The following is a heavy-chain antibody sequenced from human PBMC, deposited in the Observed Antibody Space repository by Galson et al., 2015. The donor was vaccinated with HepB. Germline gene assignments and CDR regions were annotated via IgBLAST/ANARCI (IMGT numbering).Heavy chain of an antibody. CDR2: ISGSGGST. CDR3: AKDRSISYDIFTGYYPLFFDY. V-gene: IGHV3-23*01. CDR1: GFTFSSYA. Sequence: SLRLSCAASGFTFSSYAMSWVRQAPGKGLEWVSAISGSGGSTYYADSVKGRFTISRDNSKNTLYLQMNSLRAEDTAVYYCAKDRSISYDIFTGYYPLFFDYWGQGTLVTVSS. D-gene: IGHD3-9*01. J-gene: IGHJ4*02.